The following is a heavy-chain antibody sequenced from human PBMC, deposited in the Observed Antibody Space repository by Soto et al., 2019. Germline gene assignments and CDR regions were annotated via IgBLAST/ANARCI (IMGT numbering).Heavy chain of an antibody. CDR2: IYHNGDT. CDR3: ARGSTGYSSSWYRY. D-gene: IGHD6-13*01. CDR1: GGSISSAVYS. Sequence: PSETLSLTCAVSGGSISSAVYSWTWIRQSPGKGLEWIGYIYHNGDTYYNPSLKSRVTTSLDRSKNQFSVNLNSVTAADTAVYYCARGSTGYSSSWYRYWGQGTLVTVSS. J-gene: IGHJ4*02. V-gene: IGHV4-30-2*06.